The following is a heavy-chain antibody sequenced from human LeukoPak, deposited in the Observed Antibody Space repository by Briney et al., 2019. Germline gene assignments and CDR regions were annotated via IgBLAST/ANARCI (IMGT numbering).Heavy chain of an antibody. CDR3: AGGLLADYYYYMDV. CDR1: GGSISSYY. V-gene: IGHV4-59*01. CDR2: IYYSGST. D-gene: IGHD3-3*02. J-gene: IGHJ6*03. Sequence: SETLSLTCTVSGGSISSYYWSWIRQPPGKGLEWIGYIYYSGSTNYNPSLKSRVTISVDTSKNQFSLKLSSVTAADTAVYYCAGGLLADYYYYMDVWGKGTTVTISS.